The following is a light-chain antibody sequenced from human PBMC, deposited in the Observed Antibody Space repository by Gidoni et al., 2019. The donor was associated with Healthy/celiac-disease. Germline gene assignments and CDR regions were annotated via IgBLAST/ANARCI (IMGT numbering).Light chain of an antibody. V-gene: IGKV3-11*01. CDR2: DAS. J-gene: IGKJ4*02. CDR1: QSVSSY. Sequence: VLKQSPATLSLSPGERASLSCRASQSVSSYLAWYQQKPGQAPRLLIYDASNRATGIPARFSGSGSGTDFTLTISSLEPEDFAVYYCQQHSNWPLTFGGXTKVEIK. CDR3: QQHSNWPLT.